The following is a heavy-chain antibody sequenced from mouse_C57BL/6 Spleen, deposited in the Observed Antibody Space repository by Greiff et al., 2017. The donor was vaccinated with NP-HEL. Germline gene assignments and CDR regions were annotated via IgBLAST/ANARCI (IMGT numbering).Heavy chain of an antibody. J-gene: IGHJ3*01. V-gene: IGHV5-17*01. D-gene: IGHD2-1*01. CDR1: GFTFSDYG. Sequence: EVQLVESGGGLVKPGGSLKLSCAASGFTFSDYGMHWVRQAPEKGLEWVAYISSGSSTIYYADTVKGRFTISRDNAKNTLFLQMTSLRSEDTAMYYCATYGNYVGWGQGTLVTVSA. CDR2: ISSGSSTI. CDR3: ATYGNYVG.